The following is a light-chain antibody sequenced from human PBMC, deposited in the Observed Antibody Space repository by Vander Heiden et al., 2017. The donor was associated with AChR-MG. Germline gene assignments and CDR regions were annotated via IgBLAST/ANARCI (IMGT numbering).Light chain of an antibody. CDR2: AAA. Sequence: IPMTQSPSSLSAPVGDRVTIACRARQSISSNLNWHQQKPGKAPKLLLYAAASCQRGVASTFSGSGCARDLTLTISSRQQEDFAAYYCQQHYGAHPVTFGHGTKVELK. CDR1: QSISSN. J-gene: IGKJ3*01. CDR3: QQHYGAHPVT. V-gene: IGKV1-39*01.